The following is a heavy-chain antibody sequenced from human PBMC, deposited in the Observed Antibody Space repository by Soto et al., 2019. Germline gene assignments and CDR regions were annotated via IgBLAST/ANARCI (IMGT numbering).Heavy chain of an antibody. CDR3: ARDKEGPEKWLVSPVGAFDI. CDR1: GYTFTSYG. D-gene: IGHD6-19*01. V-gene: IGHV1-18*01. CDR2: ISAYNGNT. J-gene: IGHJ3*02. Sequence: QVQLVQSGAEVKKPGASVKVSCKASGYTFTSYGISWVRQAPGQGLEWMGWISAYNGNTNYAQKLQGRVTMTTDTSTSTAYMELRSLRSDDTAVYYGARDKEGPEKWLVSPVGAFDIWGQGTMVTVSS.